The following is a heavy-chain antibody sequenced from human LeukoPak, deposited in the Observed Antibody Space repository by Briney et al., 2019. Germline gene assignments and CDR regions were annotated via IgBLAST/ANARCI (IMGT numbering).Heavy chain of an antibody. CDR3: ASSHDSSGND. V-gene: IGHV3-7*01. CDR2: IKYDGSHK. D-gene: IGHD3-22*01. J-gene: IGHJ4*02. Sequence: PGGSLRLSCVASGFSFSSYWMTWVRQAPGKGLEWVANIKYDGSHKYYVDSVKGRFTISRDNAKNSVYLQMSSLRVDDTAVYFCASSHDSSGNDWGQGTMVTVSS. CDR1: GFSFSSYW.